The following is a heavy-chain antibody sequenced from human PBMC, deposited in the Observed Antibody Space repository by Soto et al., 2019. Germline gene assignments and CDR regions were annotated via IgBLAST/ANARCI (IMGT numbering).Heavy chain of an antibody. CDR1: GGSFSGYQ. V-gene: IGHV4-34*01. CDR3: ARYGEVTPRRYGMDV. D-gene: IGHD3-16*01. CDR2: IHHSGST. J-gene: IGHJ6*02. Sequence: QVQLQQWGAGLLKPSETLSLTCAVYGGSFSGYQWSWIRQAPGKGLEWIGEIHHSGSTNYSPSLTSRVTISIDTSKNQVSLMLSSVTAADTAMYYCARYGEVTPRRYGMDVWGQGTTVTVSS.